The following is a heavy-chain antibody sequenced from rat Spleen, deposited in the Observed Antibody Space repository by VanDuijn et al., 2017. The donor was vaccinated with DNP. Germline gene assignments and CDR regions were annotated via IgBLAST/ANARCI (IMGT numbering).Heavy chain of an antibody. D-gene: IGHD1-7*01. J-gene: IGHJ2*01. CDR1: GFTFSNHG. V-gene: IGHV5S13*01. Sequence: EVQLVESGGGLVQPGRSLKLSCAASGFTFSNHGMAWVRQAPTKGLEWVASISSGGDITYYRDSVKGRFTISRDNAQNTQYLQMDSLRSEDTATYFCARWTRYFDYWGQGVMVTVSS. CDR2: ISSGGDIT. CDR3: ARWTRYFDY.